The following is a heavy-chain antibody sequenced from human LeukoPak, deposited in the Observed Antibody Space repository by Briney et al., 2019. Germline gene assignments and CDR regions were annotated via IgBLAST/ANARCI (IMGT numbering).Heavy chain of an antibody. CDR2: ISAYNGNT. D-gene: IGHD6-13*01. J-gene: IGHJ4*02. CDR1: GYTFTNYG. CDR3: ARGSYSSSWYPNDY. Sequence: ASVKVSCKASGYTFTNYGISWVRQAPGQGLEWMGWISAYNGNTNYAQKFQGRVTMTTDTSTSTAYMELSRLRSDDTAVYYCARGSYSSSWYPNDYWGQGTLVTVSS. V-gene: IGHV1-18*01.